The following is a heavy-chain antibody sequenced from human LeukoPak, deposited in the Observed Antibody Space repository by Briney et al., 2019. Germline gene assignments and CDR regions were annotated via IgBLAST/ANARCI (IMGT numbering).Heavy chain of an antibody. CDR3: ARVSRGNYYFDY. V-gene: IGHV3-74*01. Sequence: GGSLKLSCAASGFTFSTYWMHWVRQAPGKGLVWVSRINTDGSRTDSVEGRFTISRDNAKNTLYLQMNSLRAEDTAVYYCARVSRGNYYFDYWGPGTLVTVSS. CDR1: GFTFSTYW. J-gene: IGHJ4*02. CDR2: INTDGSRT.